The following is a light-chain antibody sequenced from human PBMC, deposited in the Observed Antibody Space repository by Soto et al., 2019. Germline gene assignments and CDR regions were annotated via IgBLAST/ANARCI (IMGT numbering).Light chain of an antibody. CDR1: SSNIGAGYD. CDR3: QSYDSSLSGNVV. Sequence: QSVLTQPPSVSGAPGQRVTISCTGSSSNIGAGYDVHWYQQLPGTAPKLLIYGNSNRPSAVPDRFSGSKSGTSASLAITGLQAEDEADYYCQSYDSSLSGNVVFGGGTKVTVL. J-gene: IGLJ2*01. CDR2: GNS. V-gene: IGLV1-40*01.